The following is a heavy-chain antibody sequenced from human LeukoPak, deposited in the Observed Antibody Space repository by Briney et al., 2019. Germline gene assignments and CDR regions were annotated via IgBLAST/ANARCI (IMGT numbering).Heavy chain of an antibody. CDR1: GFTFSSYG. D-gene: IGHD1-26*01. J-gene: IGHJ4*02. CDR2: ISYDGSNK. Sequence: GGYLRLSCAASGFTFSSYGMHWVRQAPGKGLEWVAVISYDGSNKYYADSVKGRFTISRDNSKNTLYLQMNSLRAEDTAVYYCAKDASGNFDYWGQGTLVTVSS. CDR3: AKDASGNFDY. V-gene: IGHV3-30*18.